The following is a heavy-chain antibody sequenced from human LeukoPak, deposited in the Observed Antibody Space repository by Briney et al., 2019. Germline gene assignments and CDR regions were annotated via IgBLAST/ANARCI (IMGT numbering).Heavy chain of an antibody. Sequence: GGSLRLSCAASGFTFSSYSMNWVRQAPGKGLEWVSSISSSSSYIYYADSVKGRFTISRDNAKNMLYLQMSSLRTEDTGVYYCASSPSSYFDYWGQGTLVTVSS. CDR3: ASSPSSYFDY. D-gene: IGHD6-19*01. V-gene: IGHV3-21*01. CDR2: ISSSSSYI. CDR1: GFTFSSYS. J-gene: IGHJ4*02.